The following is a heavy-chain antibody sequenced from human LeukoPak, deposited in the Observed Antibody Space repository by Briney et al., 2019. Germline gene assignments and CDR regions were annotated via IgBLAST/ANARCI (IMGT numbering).Heavy chain of an antibody. D-gene: IGHD2-2*02. J-gene: IGHJ6*02. CDR3: ARKGRYCSSTSCYTDTGMDV. CDR2: INPSGGST. Sequence: ASVKVSCKASGYTFTSYYMHWVRQAPGQGLEWMGIINPSGGSTSYAQKFQGRVTMTRDTSTSTVYMELCSLRSEDTAVYYCARKGRYCSSTSCYTDTGMDVWGQGTTVTVSS. CDR1: GYTFTSYY. V-gene: IGHV1-46*01.